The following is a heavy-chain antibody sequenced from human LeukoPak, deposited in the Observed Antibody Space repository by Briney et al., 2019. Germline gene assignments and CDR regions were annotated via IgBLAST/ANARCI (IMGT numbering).Heavy chain of an antibody. Sequence: PGGSLRLSCAASGFTFSSYSMNWVRQAPGKGLEWVSSISSSSSYIYYTDSVKGRFTISRDNAKNSLYLRMNRLRDEDTAVYYCARDRGFGFDYWGQGTLVTVSS. J-gene: IGHJ4*02. CDR3: ARDRGFGFDY. CDR1: GFTFSSYS. D-gene: IGHD3-16*01. CDR2: ISSSSSYI. V-gene: IGHV3-21*01.